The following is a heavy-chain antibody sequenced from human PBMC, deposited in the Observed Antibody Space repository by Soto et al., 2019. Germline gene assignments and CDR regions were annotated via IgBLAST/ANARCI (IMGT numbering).Heavy chain of an antibody. Sequence: EVQLLESGGGLVQPGGSLRLSCAASGFTFSSYAMSWVRQAPGKGLEWVSAISGSGGSTYYADSVKGRFTISRDNSKNTLYLQMNSLRAEDTAVYYCVKDRGVVVIANWYFDLWGRGTLVTVSS. J-gene: IGHJ2*01. CDR1: GFTFSSYA. CDR3: VKDRGVVVIANWYFDL. CDR2: ISGSGGST. D-gene: IGHD2-21*01. V-gene: IGHV3-23*01.